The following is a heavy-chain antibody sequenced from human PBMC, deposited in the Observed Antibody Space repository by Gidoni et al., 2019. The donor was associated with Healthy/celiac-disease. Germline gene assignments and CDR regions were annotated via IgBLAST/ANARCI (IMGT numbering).Heavy chain of an antibody. Sequence: EVQLVESGGGLVQPGGSLRLSCAACGFPFISYEMNWVRQAPGKGLEWVSYISSSGSTIYYADSVKGRFTISRDNAKNSLYLQMNSLRAEDTAVYYCARDGTSGPYYYYGMDVWGQGTTVTVSS. J-gene: IGHJ6*02. CDR1: GFPFISYE. CDR3: ARDGTSGPYYYYGMDV. V-gene: IGHV3-48*03. CDR2: ISSSGSTI. D-gene: IGHD2-2*01.